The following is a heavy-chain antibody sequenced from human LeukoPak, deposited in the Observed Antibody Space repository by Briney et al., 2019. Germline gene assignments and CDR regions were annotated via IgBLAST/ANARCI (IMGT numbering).Heavy chain of an antibody. Sequence: PGGSLRLSCAASGFTFSIYAMHWVRQAPGKGLEWVAVISYDGSNKYYADSVKGRFTISRDNSKNTLYLQMNSLRAEDTAVYYCARDPVIVVVVAAESGMDVWGQGTTVTVSS. V-gene: IGHV3-30-3*01. CDR3: ARDPVIVVVVAAESGMDV. CDR2: ISYDGSNK. D-gene: IGHD2-15*01. CDR1: GFTFSIYA. J-gene: IGHJ6*02.